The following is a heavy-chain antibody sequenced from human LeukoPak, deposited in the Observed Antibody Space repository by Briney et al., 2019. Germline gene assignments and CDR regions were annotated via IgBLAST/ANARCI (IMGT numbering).Heavy chain of an antibody. Sequence: GSLRLSCVASGFTFSSHWMHWVRHVPGKGLVWVSRILGDGTYTSYADSVKGRFTISRDNAKNTLYLQMISLRAEDTAVYYCSRGAGSYSDYWGQGTLVTVSS. CDR3: SRGAGSYSDY. D-gene: IGHD1-26*01. V-gene: IGHV3-74*01. CDR1: GFTFSSHW. CDR2: ILGDGTYT. J-gene: IGHJ4*02.